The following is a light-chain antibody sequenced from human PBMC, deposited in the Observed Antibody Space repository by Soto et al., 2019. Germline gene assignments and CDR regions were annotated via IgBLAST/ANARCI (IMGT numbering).Light chain of an antibody. CDR2: DVS. CDR3: CSYTTSNTRQIV. Sequence: HSVLTQPASVSEFPGQSITISCTGTSSDVGGYNYVSWYQHHPGKAPKLMIYDVSNRPSGVSNRFSGSKSGNTASLTISGLQPEDEADYYCCSYTTSNTRQIVFGTGTKVTVL. J-gene: IGLJ1*01. CDR1: SSDVGGYNY. V-gene: IGLV2-14*03.